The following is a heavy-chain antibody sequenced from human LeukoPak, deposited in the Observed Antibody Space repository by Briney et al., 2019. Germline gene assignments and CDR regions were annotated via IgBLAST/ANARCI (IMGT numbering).Heavy chain of an antibody. V-gene: IGHV4-59*12. D-gene: IGHD1-14*01. Sequence: SETLSLTCTVSGGSISSYYWSWIRQPPGKGLEWIGNIYYSGSTNYNPSLKSRVTISVDTSKNQFSLKLSSVTAADTAVYYCARGEPGPFDPWGQGTLVTVSS. CDR3: ARGEPGPFDP. CDR2: IYYSGST. CDR1: GGSISSYY. J-gene: IGHJ5*02.